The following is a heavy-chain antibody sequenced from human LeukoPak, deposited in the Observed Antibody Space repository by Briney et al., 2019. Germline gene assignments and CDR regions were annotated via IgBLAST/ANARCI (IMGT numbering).Heavy chain of an antibody. CDR3: ARASSGSYSETDY. V-gene: IGHV3-11*04. J-gene: IGHJ4*02. Sequence: GGSLRLSCAASRFTFSDYYMSWIRQAPEKGLEWVSYISGSGSTIYYADSVKGRFTISRDNAKNSLYLQMNSLRVEDTAVYYCARASSGSYSETDYWGQGTLVTVSS. CDR1: RFTFSDYY. CDR2: ISGSGSTI. D-gene: IGHD1-26*01.